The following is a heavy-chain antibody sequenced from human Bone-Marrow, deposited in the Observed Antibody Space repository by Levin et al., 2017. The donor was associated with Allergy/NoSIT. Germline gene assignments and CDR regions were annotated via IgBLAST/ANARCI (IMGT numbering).Heavy chain of an antibody. D-gene: IGHD4-11*01. CDR1: GFPFSSYG. CDR3: ERARNDYRQYYFDA. Sequence: GGSLRLSCAASGFPFSSYGMHWVRQAPGKGLEWVAVTWHDGINAYYADSLEGRFTVSRDTSRRTLFLQMNSLRAEDTAVYYCERARNDYRQYYFDAWGQGTLVTVAS. J-gene: IGHJ4*02. CDR2: TWHDGINA. V-gene: IGHV3-33*03.